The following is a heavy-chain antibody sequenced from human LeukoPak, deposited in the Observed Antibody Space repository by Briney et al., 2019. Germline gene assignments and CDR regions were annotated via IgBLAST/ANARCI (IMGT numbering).Heavy chain of an antibody. Sequence: GRSLRLPCAASGFTFSSYGMHWVRQAPGKGLEWVAVISYDGSNKYYADSVKGRFTISRDNSKNTLYLQMNSLRAEDTAVYYCAKDGQQWLVIPHNWFDPWGQGTLVTVSS. D-gene: IGHD6-19*01. CDR2: ISYDGSNK. J-gene: IGHJ5*02. CDR1: GFTFSSYG. CDR3: AKDGQQWLVIPHNWFDP. V-gene: IGHV3-30*18.